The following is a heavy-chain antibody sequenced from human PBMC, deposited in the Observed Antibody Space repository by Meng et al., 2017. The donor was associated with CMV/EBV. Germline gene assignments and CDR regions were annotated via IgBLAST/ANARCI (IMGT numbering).Heavy chain of an antibody. J-gene: IGHJ4*02. CDR2: IYYSGST. V-gene: IGHV4-39*07. CDR3: ARDLRGVIDY. D-gene: IGHD3-10*01. Sequence: SETLSLTCTVSGGSINSSSYYWGWIRQPPGKGLEWIGSIYYSGSTYYNPSLKSRVTISVDTSKNQFSLKLSSVTAADTAVYYCARDLRGVIDYWGQGTLVTVSS. CDR1: GGSINSSSYY.